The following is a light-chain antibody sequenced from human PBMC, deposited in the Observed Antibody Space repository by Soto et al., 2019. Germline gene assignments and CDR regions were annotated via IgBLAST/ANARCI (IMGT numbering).Light chain of an antibody. CDR2: EVN. CDR3: CSYAGSNIFVV. V-gene: IGLV2-23*02. Sequence: QSVLTQPASVSGSPGQSITISCTGTSTDVGSYELVSWYQQHPGKAPKLIIYEVNKRSSGVSNRFSGSKSGNTASLTISGLQAEDEADYYCCSYAGSNIFVVFGGGTKLTVL. J-gene: IGLJ2*01. CDR1: STDVGSYEL.